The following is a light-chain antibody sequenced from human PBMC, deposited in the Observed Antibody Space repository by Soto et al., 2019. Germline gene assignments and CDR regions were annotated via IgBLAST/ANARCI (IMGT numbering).Light chain of an antibody. CDR2: EVN. Sequence: QSALTQPASVSGSPGQSITISCTGTSSDIGYYTYVSWSQQHPGEAPKLIIYEVNNRPSGVPDRFSGSKSGNTASLTVSALQAEDEADYYCSSYTDRNNLVFGTGTKVTVL. CDR1: SSDIGYYTY. J-gene: IGLJ1*01. V-gene: IGLV2-8*01. CDR3: SSYTDRNNLV.